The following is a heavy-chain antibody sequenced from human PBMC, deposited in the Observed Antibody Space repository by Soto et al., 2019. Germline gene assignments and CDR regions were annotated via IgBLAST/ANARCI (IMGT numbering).Heavy chain of an antibody. CDR3: ARLTLIRGLTADY. CDR2: IKNDGSST. Sequence: GGSLRLSCAASGFTFSDYWMHWVRQVPGKGLEWVARIKNDGSSTNYADSVKGRFTISRDNTKNTLYLQMNSLRVEDTAVYYCARLTLIRGLTADYWGQGTLVTVSS. J-gene: IGHJ4*02. CDR1: GFTFSDYW. V-gene: IGHV3-74*01. D-gene: IGHD3-10*01.